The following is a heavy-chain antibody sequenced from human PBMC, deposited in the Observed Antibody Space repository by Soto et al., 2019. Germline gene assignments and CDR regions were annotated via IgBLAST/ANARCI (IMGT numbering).Heavy chain of an antibody. CDR1: GGTFSSYA. V-gene: IGHV1-69*13. D-gene: IGHD3-16*01. CDR3: ARSDMITFGGVTAYYYGMDV. Sequence: PVKVSCKASGGTFSSYAIGWVRQAPGQGLEWMGGIIPIFGTANYAQKFQGRVTITADESTSTAYMELSSLRSEDTAVYYCARSDMITFGGVTAYYYGMDVWGQGTTVTVSS. J-gene: IGHJ6*02. CDR2: IIPIFGTA.